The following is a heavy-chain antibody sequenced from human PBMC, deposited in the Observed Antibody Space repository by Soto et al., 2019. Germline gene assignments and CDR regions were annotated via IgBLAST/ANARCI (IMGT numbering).Heavy chain of an antibody. CDR1: GFTFSGYA. Sequence: PGGSLRLSCAASGFTFSGYAMSWVRQAPGKGLEWVSAISGSGGSTYYADSVKGRFTISRDNSKNTLYLQMNSLRAEDTAVYYCAKTCSGGSCYSGPPDWFDPWGQGTLVTLSS. CDR3: AKTCSGGSCYSGPPDWFDP. J-gene: IGHJ5*02. D-gene: IGHD2-15*01. V-gene: IGHV3-23*01. CDR2: ISGSGGST.